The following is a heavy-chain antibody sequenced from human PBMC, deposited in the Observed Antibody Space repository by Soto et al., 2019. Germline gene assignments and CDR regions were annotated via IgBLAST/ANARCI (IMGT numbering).Heavy chain of an antibody. CDR3: ARGNYDFWSGYYYYYYGMDV. CDR2: IYYSGST. Sequence: SETLSLTCTVSGGSSSSYYWSWIRQPPGKGLEWIGYIYYSGSTNYNPSLKSRVTISVDTSKNQFSLKLSSVSAADTAVYYCARGNYDFWSGYYYYYYGMDVWGQGTTVTVSS. CDR1: GGSSSSYY. D-gene: IGHD3-3*01. V-gene: IGHV4-59*01. J-gene: IGHJ6*02.